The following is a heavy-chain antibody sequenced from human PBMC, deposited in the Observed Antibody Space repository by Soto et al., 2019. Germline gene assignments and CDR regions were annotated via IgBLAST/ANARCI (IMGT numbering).Heavy chain of an antibody. CDR1: GCTFSSFV. D-gene: IGHD1-20*01. Sequence: QPXGSLGRACAASGCTFSSFVMNWVRQAPGKGLEWVSTVSPGGDVSHYTDSVKGRFTISRDNSRRTLHLQMDSLRAKDAAVYFCVRRAITATTNWGAFDVWGQGTVVTVSS. CDR2: VSPGGDVS. V-gene: IGHV3-23*01. CDR3: VRRAITATTNWGAFDV. J-gene: IGHJ3*01.